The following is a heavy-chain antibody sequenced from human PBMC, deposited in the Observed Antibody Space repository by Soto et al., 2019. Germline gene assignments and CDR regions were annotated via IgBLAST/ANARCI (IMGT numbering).Heavy chain of an antibody. CDR2: IDPRTGNSGTS. Sequence: QVQLVQSGAEVKGPGTSVTLSCQTSGYTFAHYYIHWVRQAPGQGLEYMGIIDPRTGNSGTSTSPQSVQGRLSITSDASTSTVYMELSNLRSDDTATYYCARLSRITFIVDWGQGTLVTVSS. CDR3: ARLSRITFIVD. D-gene: IGHD3-16*02. J-gene: IGHJ4*02. V-gene: IGHV1-46*04. CDR1: GYTFAHYY.